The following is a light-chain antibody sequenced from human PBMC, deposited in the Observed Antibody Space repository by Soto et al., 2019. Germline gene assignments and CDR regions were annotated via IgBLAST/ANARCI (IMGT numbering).Light chain of an antibody. CDR3: HLCRKWPLT. CDR1: QSVSSY. Sequence: EIVVTQSPSTLSLSPGERAILSCRASQSVSSYLAWYQQKPGQAPRLLIYDASNMTTGIPARFSGSGSGTDFNHPISSLEPEDLGLYYCHLCRKWPLTFGQGTKLEI. J-gene: IGKJ2*01. V-gene: IGKV3-11*01. CDR2: DAS.